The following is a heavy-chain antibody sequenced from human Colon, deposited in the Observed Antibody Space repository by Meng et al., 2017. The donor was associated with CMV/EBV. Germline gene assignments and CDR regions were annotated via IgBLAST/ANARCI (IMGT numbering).Heavy chain of an antibody. CDR2: FGRSSAYI. CDR3: ARSALTCATFYVGYYFDQ. J-gene: IGHJ4*02. CDR1: FITYP. V-gene: IGHV3-21*01. D-gene: IGHD2/OR15-2a*01. Sequence: FITYPMNCFRQAPGKGVEWVLSFGRSSAYINYADSVKGRFTISRDDAKNSLYLEMNCLRAEDTAVYYCARSALTCATFYVGYYFDQWGQGTLVTVSS.